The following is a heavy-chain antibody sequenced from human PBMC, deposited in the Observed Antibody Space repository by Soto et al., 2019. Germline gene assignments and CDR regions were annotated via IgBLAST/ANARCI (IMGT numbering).Heavy chain of an antibody. CDR2: ISGYNGNT. CDR3: ARDEITIFGVAFNWFDP. D-gene: IGHD3-3*01. V-gene: IGHV1-18*04. CDR1: GYTFTSYG. Sequence: QVQLVQSGAEVKKPGASVKVSCKASGYTFTSYGISWVRQAPGQGLEWVGWISGYNGNTNYAQKLQGRGTMTTDTSTSTAYMELRSLRSDDTAVYYCARDEITIFGVAFNWFDPWGQGTLVTVSS. J-gene: IGHJ5*02.